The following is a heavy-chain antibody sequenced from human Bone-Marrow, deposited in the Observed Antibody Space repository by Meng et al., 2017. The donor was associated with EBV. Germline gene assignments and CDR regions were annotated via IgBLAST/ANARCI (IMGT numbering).Heavy chain of an antibody. J-gene: IGHJ4*02. Sequence: QVQVVHSGAQVKEPGAAVKASCEASGGTVSCYAISWLQQAPGQGREWMRGIIPIFGTANYAQKFQGRVTITADESTSTAYMELSSLRSEDTAVYYCASGGGLVVYANSFDYWGQGTLVTVSS. D-gene: IGHD2-8*02. V-gene: IGHV1-69*01. CDR2: IIPIFGTA. CDR1: GGTVSCYA. CDR3: ASGGGLVVYANSFDY.